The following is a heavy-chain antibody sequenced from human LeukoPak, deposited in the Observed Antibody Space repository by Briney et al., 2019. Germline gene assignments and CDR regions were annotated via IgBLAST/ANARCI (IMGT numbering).Heavy chain of an antibody. CDR1: GGSISSGSYY. V-gene: IGHV4-61*02. CDR2: IYTSGST. J-gene: IGHJ4*02. Sequence: SETLSLTCTVSGGSISSGSYYWRWIRQPAGKGLEWIGRIYTSGSTNYNPSLKSRVTISIDTSKKQFSPYLSSVTAADTAVYYCASEYSYGQFDYWGQGTVVTVSS. D-gene: IGHD5-18*01. CDR3: ASEYSYGQFDY.